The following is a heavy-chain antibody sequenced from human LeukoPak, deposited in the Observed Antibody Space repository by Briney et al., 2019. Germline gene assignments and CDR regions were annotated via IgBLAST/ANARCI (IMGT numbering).Heavy chain of an antibody. V-gene: IGHV3-30*02. Sequence: GGSLRLSCAASGFTFSNYGIHWVRQAPGKGLEWVAFIPYDGSNEYYADSVKGRFTISRDNSKNTLYLQINSPRVEDTAVYYCASLAGGYFFDHWGQGTLVTVSS. CDR3: ASLAGGYFFDH. J-gene: IGHJ4*02. CDR2: IPYDGSNE. CDR1: GFTFSNYG. D-gene: IGHD1-26*01.